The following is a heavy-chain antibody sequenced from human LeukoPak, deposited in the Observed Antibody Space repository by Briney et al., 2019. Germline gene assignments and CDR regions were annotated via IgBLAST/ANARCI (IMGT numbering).Heavy chain of an antibody. CDR3: ARLSVVRYGDYSFFDY. V-gene: IGHV4-39*07. J-gene: IGHJ4*02. Sequence: MPSETLSLTCTVSDGSISSSSYYWGWIRQPPGKGLEWIGNIYYSGSTYYNPSLKSRVTISVDTSKNQFSLKLSSVTAADTAVYYCARLSVVRYGDYSFFDYWGQGTLVTVSS. CDR1: DGSISSSSYY. CDR2: IYYSGST. D-gene: IGHD4-17*01.